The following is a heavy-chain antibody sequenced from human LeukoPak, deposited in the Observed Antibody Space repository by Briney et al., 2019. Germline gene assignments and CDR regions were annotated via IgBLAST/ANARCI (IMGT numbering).Heavy chain of an antibody. J-gene: IGHJ4*02. V-gene: IGHV3-30*04. CDR3: ANGKITMIV. CDR1: GFTFSSYA. Sequence: TGGSLRLSCAASGFTFSSYAMHWVRQAPGKGLEWVAVISYDGSNKYYADSVKGRFTISRDNSKNTLYLQMNSLRAEDTAVYYCANGKITMIVWGQGTLVTVSS. CDR2: ISYDGSNK. D-gene: IGHD3-22*01.